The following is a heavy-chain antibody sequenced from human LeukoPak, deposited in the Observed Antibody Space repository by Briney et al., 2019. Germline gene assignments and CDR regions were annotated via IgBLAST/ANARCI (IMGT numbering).Heavy chain of an antibody. Sequence: GGSLRLSCAASGFTFRSYGMHWVRQAPGKGLEWVAVISYDGSNKYYADSVKGRFTISRDNPKNTLYLQMNSLRAEDTAVYYCARAGSIAVAGLGYYFDYWGQGTLVTVSS. CDR1: GFTFRSYG. CDR3: ARAGSIAVAGLGYYFDY. V-gene: IGHV3-30*03. CDR2: ISYDGSNK. D-gene: IGHD6-19*01. J-gene: IGHJ4*02.